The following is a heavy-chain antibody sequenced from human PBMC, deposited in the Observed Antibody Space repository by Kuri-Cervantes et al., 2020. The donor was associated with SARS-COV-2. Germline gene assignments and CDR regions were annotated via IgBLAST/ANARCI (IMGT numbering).Heavy chain of an antibody. J-gene: IGHJ6*02. Sequence: GGSLRLSCAASGFTFSDYYMSWIRQAPGKGLEWVSYISSSGSTIYYADSVKGRFTISRDNAKNSLYLQMNSLRAEDTAVYYCARVEEYGDSYYYYYGMDVWGQGTTVTVSS. CDR1: GFTFSDYY. CDR3: ARVEEYGDSYYYYYGMDV. CDR2: ISSSGSTI. D-gene: IGHD4-17*01. V-gene: IGHV3-11*01.